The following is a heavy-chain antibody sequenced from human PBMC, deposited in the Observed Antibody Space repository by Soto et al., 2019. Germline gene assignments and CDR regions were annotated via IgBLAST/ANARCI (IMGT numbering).Heavy chain of an antibody. Sequence: PGGSLRLSCAASGFTFSSYSMNWVRQAPGKGLEWVSSISSSSSYIYYADSVKGRFTISRDNAKNSLYLQMNSLRAEDTAVYYCARDGVYCSGGSCYNTPLLGYYYGMDVWGQGTTVTVSS. D-gene: IGHD2-15*01. J-gene: IGHJ6*02. CDR1: GFTFSSYS. CDR3: ARDGVYCSGGSCYNTPLLGYYYGMDV. V-gene: IGHV3-21*01. CDR2: ISSSSSYI.